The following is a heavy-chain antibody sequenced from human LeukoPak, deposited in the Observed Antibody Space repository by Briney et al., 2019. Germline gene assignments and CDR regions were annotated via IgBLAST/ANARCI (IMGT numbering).Heavy chain of an antibody. CDR3: ARVAYDFWSGYWSYFDY. D-gene: IGHD3-3*01. V-gene: IGHV4-31*03. CDR2: IYYSGST. Sequence: SETLFLTCTVSGGSISSGGYYWSWIRQHPGKGLEWIGYIYYSGSTYYNPSLKSRVTISVDTSKNQFSLKLSSVTAADTAVYYCARVAYDFWSGYWSYFDYWGQGTLVTVSS. J-gene: IGHJ4*02. CDR1: GGSISSGGYY.